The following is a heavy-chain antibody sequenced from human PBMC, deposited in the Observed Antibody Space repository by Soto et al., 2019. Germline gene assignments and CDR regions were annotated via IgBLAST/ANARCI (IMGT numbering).Heavy chain of an antibody. CDR1: GGTFSSYT. CDR3: ARSGFDWLFRGYWFDH. CDR2: IIPILGIA. V-gene: IGHV1-69*02. D-gene: IGHD3-9*01. J-gene: IGHJ5*02. Sequence: QVQLVQSGAEVKKPGSSVKVSCKASGGTFSSYTISWVRQAPGQGLEWMGRIIPILGIANYAQKFQGRVRIPADKATSTAYMELSSLRSEDTAVYYCARSGFDWLFRGYWFDHWGQGTLVTVSS.